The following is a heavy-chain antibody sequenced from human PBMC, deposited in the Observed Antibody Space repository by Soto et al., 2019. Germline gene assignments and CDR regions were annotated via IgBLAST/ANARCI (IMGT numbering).Heavy chain of an antibody. CDR3: ARVVSGSGSYFWFEP. CDR2: IYHSGST. CDR1: GGSISSSNW. Sequence: SETLSLTCAVSGGSISSSNWWSWVRQPPGKGLEWIGEIYHSGSTNYNPSLKSRVTISVDKSKNQFSLKLSSVPAADTAVYYCARVVSGSGSYFWFEPWGQGTLVTVSA. D-gene: IGHD3-10*01. J-gene: IGHJ5*02. V-gene: IGHV4-4*02.